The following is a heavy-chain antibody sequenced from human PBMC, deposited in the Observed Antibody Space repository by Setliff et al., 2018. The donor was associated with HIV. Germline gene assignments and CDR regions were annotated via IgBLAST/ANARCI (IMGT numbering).Heavy chain of an antibody. CDR3: GRGTAPRPASVLEFLEWLFPNWFDP. J-gene: IGHJ5*02. CDR2: IIPILGIA. Sequence: SVKVSCKASGGTFSSYAISWVRQAPGQGLEWMGGIIPILGIANYAQKFQGRVTITADKSTSTAYMELGSLRAEDPALYYCGRGTAPRPASVLEFLEWLFPNWFDPWGQGTLVTVSS. CDR1: GGTFSSYA. V-gene: IGHV1-69*10. D-gene: IGHD3-3*02.